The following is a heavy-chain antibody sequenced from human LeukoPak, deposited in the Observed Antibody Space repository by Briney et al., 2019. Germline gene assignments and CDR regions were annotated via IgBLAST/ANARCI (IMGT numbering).Heavy chain of an antibody. J-gene: IGHJ4*02. V-gene: IGHV3-21*01. CDR3: ARDSPVYYDSSGYYNPNFDY. CDR2: ISSSSSYI. D-gene: IGHD3-22*01. Sequence: GRSLRLSCAASGFTFSSYSMNWVRQAPGKGLEWVSSISSSSSYIYYADSVKGRFTISRDNAKNSLYLQMNSLRAEDTAVYYCARDSPVYYDSSGYYNPNFDYWGQGTLVTVSS. CDR1: GFTFSSYS.